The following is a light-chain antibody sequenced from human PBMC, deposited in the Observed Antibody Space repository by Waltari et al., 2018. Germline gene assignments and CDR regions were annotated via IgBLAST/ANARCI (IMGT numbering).Light chain of an antibody. V-gene: IGKV3-20*01. CDR2: GAS. Sequence: EIVLTQSPGPLSLSPGERATLSCGASQSVSSTYLAWYQQKPGQAPRLLIYGASNRATGIPDRFSGSGSGTDFTLSINRLEPEDFAVYYCQQYGSSPKTFGQGTKVEVK. CDR3: QQYGSSPKT. J-gene: IGKJ1*01. CDR1: QSVSSTY.